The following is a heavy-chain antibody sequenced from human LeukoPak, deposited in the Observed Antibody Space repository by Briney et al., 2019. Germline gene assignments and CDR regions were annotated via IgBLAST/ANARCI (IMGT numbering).Heavy chain of an antibody. V-gene: IGHV3-30*02. CDR2: IRYDGSNK. D-gene: IGHD3-10*01. J-gene: IGHJ3*02. CDR3: ARDLPGTHAFDI. Sequence: GGSLRLSCAASGFTFSSYGMRWVRQAPGEGLEWVAFIRYDGSNKYYADSVKGRFTISRDNSKNTLYLQMNSLRAEDTAVYYCARDLPGTHAFDIWGQGTMVTVSS. CDR1: GFTFSSYG.